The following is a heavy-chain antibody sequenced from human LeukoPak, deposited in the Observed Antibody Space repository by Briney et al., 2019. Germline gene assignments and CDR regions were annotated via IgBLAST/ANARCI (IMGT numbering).Heavy chain of an antibody. Sequence: GGSLRLSCAASGFTVSSNYMSWVRQALGKGLEWVSVIYSGGSTYYAGSVKGRFTISRDNSKNTLNLQMNSLRAEDTAVYYCARDEAGATDYWGQGTLVTVSS. D-gene: IGHD1-26*01. J-gene: IGHJ4*02. CDR3: ARDEAGATDY. CDR2: IYSGGST. CDR1: GFTVSSNY. V-gene: IGHV3-53*01.